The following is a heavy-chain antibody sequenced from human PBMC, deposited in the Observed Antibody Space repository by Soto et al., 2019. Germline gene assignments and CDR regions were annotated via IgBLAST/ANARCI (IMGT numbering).Heavy chain of an antibody. CDR3: AASIFYYGMYV. J-gene: IGHJ6*02. V-gene: IGHV5-51*01. Sequence: PGESLKISCKGSGYTFTNYWIGLVRQMPGKGPEWMGITYPGDSDTKYNPSFQGQVTISADKSITTTYLQWSSLKASDTAIYYCAASIFYYGMYVWGQGTTVTVSS. CDR2: TYPGDSDT. CDR1: GYTFTNYW.